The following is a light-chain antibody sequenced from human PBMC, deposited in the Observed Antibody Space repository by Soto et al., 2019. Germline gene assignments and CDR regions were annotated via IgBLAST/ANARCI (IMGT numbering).Light chain of an antibody. Sequence: EILLTQSPATLPVSPGEGATLSCRASQSVSSDLAWYHQKPGQAPRLLIYGASTSATGIPARFSGSGSGTEFTLTIYILQSEDFAVYYCKQYNNWPRTFGQGTKVDIK. CDR3: KQYNNWPRT. J-gene: IGKJ1*01. V-gene: IGKV3-15*01. CDR2: GAS. CDR1: QSVSSD.